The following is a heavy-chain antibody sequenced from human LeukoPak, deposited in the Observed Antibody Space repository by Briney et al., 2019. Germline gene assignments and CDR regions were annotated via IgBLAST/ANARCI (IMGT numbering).Heavy chain of an antibody. D-gene: IGHD3-22*01. V-gene: IGHV4-30-4*01. CDR3: ARPYYYDSRIDP. CDR2: MYYSGST. J-gene: IGHJ5*02. Sequence: SSGDYNGSCFRDPPGMEIKWIAYMYYSGSTYYNPSLKSRVTMSADTSKNQLSLKLSSVTAADTAVYYCARPYYYDSRIDPWGQGILVTVSS. CDR1: SSGDYN.